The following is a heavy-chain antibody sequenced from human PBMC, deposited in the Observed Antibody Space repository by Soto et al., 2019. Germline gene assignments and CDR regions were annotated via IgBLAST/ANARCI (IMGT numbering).Heavy chain of an antibody. V-gene: IGHV4-34*01. D-gene: IGHD6-6*01. J-gene: IGHJ4*02. Sequence: TLSLTCSIYSGSFSGYYWSWIRQPPGKGLEWIGGISQSGNTNYSPSLKSRVSISIDTSKKQFSLNLASVSAADTAVYYCARAPKVSGSSQTRPDFWGQGTLVTVSS. CDR2: ISQSGNT. CDR1: SGSFSGYY. CDR3: ARAPKVSGSSQTRPDF.